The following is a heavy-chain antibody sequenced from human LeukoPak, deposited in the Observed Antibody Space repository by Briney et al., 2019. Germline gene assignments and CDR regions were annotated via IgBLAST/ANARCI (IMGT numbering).Heavy chain of an antibody. CDR2: ISSSSSYI. Sequence: PGGSLRLSCAASGFTFSSYAMNWFRQAPGKGLEWVSSISSSSSYIYYADSVKGRFTISRDNAKNSLYLQMNSLRAEDTAVYYCARGAVALEWLLSPPHYYYYGMDVWGQGTTVTVSS. D-gene: IGHD3-3*01. CDR1: GFTFSSYA. CDR3: ARGAVALEWLLSPPHYYYYGMDV. V-gene: IGHV3-21*01. J-gene: IGHJ6*02.